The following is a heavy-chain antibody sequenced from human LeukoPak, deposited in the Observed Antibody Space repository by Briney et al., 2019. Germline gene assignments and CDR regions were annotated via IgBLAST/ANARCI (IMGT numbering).Heavy chain of an antibody. D-gene: IGHD3-10*01. J-gene: IGHJ4*02. V-gene: IGHV4-34*01. CDR3: ASTIGSLLWFGELLPRTYDY. Sequence: SETLSLTCAVYGGSFSGYYWSWIRQPPGKGLEWIGEINHSGSTNYNPSLKSRVTISLDTSKNQFSLKLSSVTAADTAVYYCASTIGSLLWFGELLPRTYDYWGQGTLVTVSS. CDR1: GGSFSGYY. CDR2: INHSGST.